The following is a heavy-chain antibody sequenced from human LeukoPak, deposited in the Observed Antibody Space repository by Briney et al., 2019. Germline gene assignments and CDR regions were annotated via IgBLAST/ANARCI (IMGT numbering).Heavy chain of an antibody. Sequence: KASQTLSLTCAVAGGSISSGGYSWSWIRQPPGTGLEWIGYIYHSGSTYYNPSLKSRVTISVDRSKNQFSLKLSSVTAADTAVYYCARAVVRGVLNWFDPWGQGTLVTVSS. CDR1: GGSISSGGYS. CDR3: ARAVVRGVLNWFDP. V-gene: IGHV4-30-2*01. J-gene: IGHJ5*02. D-gene: IGHD3-10*01. CDR2: IYHSGST.